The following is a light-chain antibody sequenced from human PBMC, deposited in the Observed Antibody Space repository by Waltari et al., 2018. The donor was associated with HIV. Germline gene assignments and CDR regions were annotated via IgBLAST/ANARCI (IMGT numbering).Light chain of an antibody. V-gene: IGKV3-15*01. J-gene: IGKJ2*01. Sequence: EILMTQSPAILSVSTGERVTLSCRASESVSSNLAWYQQRPAQAPRLLIYGASTRATGIPTRFSGSGSGTDFTLAISSLQSEDFAVYYCQQYNGGPPMYTFGQGTKLEIK. CDR1: ESVSSN. CDR3: QQYNGGPPMYT. CDR2: GAS.